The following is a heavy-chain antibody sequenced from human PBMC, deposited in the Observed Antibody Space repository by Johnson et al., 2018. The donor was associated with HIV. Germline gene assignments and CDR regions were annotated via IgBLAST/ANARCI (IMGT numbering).Heavy chain of an antibody. CDR1: AFNFNTYG. D-gene: IGHD6-19*01. V-gene: IGHV3-30*02. J-gene: IGHJ3*02. CDR3: AKDLEEGQQWLIGAFDI. Sequence: QVQLVESGGGVVQPGGSLRLSCAASAFNFNTYGMDWVRQAPGKGLEWVAFIRYDGSNKYYADSVKGRFTISRDNSKNTRYLQMNRLRAEDTAVYYCAKDLEEGQQWLIGAFDIWGQGTMVTVSS. CDR2: IRYDGSNK.